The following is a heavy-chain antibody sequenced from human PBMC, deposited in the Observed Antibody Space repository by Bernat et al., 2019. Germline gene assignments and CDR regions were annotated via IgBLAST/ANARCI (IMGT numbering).Heavy chain of an antibody. D-gene: IGHD6-13*01. CDR3: ARAIAEDAFDI. CDR1: GFTFSSYG. Sequence: QVQLVESGGGVVQPGRSLRLSCAASGFTFSSYGMHWVRQAPGKGLEWVAVIWYDGSNKYYADSVKGRFTISRDNSKNTLYLQMNSLRAEDTAVYYCARAIAEDAFDIWGQGTMVTVSS. CDR2: IWYDGSNK. V-gene: IGHV3-30*19. J-gene: IGHJ3*02.